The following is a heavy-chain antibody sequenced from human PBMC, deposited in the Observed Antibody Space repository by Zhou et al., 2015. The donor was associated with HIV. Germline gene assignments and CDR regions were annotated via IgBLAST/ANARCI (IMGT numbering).Heavy chain of an antibody. Sequence: QVQLVQSGAEVKKPGSSVKVSCKASGGTFSSYTISWVRQAPGQGLEWMGRIIPILGIANYAQKFQGRVTITADKSTSTAYMELSSLRSEDTAVYYCARDWYYGSGRGRGDWFDPWGQGTLVTVSS. CDR1: GGTFSSYT. J-gene: IGHJ5*02. V-gene: IGHV1-69*08. CDR3: ARDWYYGSGRGRGDWFDP. CDR2: IIPILGIA. D-gene: IGHD3-10*01.